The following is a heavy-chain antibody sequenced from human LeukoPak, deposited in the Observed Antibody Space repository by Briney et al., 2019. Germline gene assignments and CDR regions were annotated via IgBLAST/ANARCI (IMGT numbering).Heavy chain of an antibody. V-gene: IGHV3-23*01. J-gene: IGHJ4*02. D-gene: IGHD2-2*02. CDR3: AKYPGYCSSTSCYIDY. CDR1: GFSFTSYA. CDR2: INGGDKT. Sequence: GGSLRLSCAASGFSFTSYAMSWVRQAPGKGLEWVSGINGGDKTYYRDSVKGRITISRDNSKNTLYLQMNSLRAEDTAVYYCAKYPGYCSSTSCYIDYWGQGTLVTVSS.